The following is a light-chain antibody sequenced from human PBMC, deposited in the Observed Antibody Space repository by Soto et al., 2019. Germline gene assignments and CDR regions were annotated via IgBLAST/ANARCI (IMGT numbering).Light chain of an antibody. CDR2: GAF. CDR3: QQYNDWPLT. Sequence: MTHSPATLSVKQGERATLSCRASQSVSSNLAWYQQKPGQAPSLLIYGAFTRATGIPARFSGTGSGTEFTLTISSLQSEDFALYYCQQYNDWPLTFGQGT. CDR1: QSVSSN. J-gene: IGKJ2*01. V-gene: IGKV3-15*01.